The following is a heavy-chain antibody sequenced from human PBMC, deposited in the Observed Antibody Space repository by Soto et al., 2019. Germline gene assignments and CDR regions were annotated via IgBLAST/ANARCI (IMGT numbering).Heavy chain of an antibody. CDR1: GASISSGDYY. CDR3: ARELDTVSGRDYYNGFDV. CDR2: IYYSGSA. J-gene: IGHJ6*02. D-gene: IGHD1-1*01. Sequence: QVQLQESGPGLVKPSQTLSLTCTVSGASISSGDYYWSWIRQPPGKGLEWIGYIYYSGSAYYNPSLKSRVAISGDTPKTHFYLRLSSVTAADTAVCYGARELDTVSGRDYYNGFDVWGQGTTVTVSS. V-gene: IGHV4-30-4*01.